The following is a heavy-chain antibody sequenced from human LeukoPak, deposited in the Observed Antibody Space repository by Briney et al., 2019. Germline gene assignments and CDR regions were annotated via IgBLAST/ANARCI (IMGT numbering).Heavy chain of an antibody. V-gene: IGHV5-51*01. CDR3: ARWSGSYLGGTDY. D-gene: IGHD1-26*01. Sequence: GESLQISCKGSGYSFTSYWIGWVRQVPGKGLEWMGIIYPGDSDTRYSPSFQGQVTISADKSISTAYLQWSSLKASDTAMYYCARWSGSYLGGTDYWGQGTLVTVSS. CDR1: GYSFTSYW. CDR2: IYPGDSDT. J-gene: IGHJ4*02.